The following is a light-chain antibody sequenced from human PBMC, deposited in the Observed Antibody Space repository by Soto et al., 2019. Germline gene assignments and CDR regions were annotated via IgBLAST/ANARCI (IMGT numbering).Light chain of an antibody. CDR1: QSISSY. CDR3: RQSYSTLSP. J-gene: IGKJ1*01. Sequence: DIQMTQSPSSMSASVGDRVTITCRASQSISSYLNWYQQKPGKAPKLLIYAASSLQSGVPSRFSGSGSGTEFTLTISSLQPEDFATYYCRQSYSTLSPFGQGTKGEIK. CDR2: AAS. V-gene: IGKV1-39*01.